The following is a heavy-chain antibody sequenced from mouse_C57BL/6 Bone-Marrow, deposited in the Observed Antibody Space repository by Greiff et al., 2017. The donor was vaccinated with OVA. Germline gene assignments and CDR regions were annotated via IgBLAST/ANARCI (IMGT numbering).Heavy chain of an antibody. Sequence: QVHVKQSGPGLVQPSQSLSITCTVSGFSLTSYGVHWVRQSPGKGLEWLGVIWSGGSTDYNAAFISRLSISKDNSKSQVFFKMNSLQADDTAIYYCARNRDGSSPYYAMDYWGQGTSVTVSS. J-gene: IGHJ4*01. V-gene: IGHV2-2*01. D-gene: IGHD1-1*01. CDR3: ARNRDGSSPYYAMDY. CDR2: IWSGGST. CDR1: GFSLTSYG.